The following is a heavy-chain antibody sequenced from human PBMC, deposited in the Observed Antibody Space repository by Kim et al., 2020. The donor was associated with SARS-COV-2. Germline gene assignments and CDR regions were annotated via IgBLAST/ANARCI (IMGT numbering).Heavy chain of an antibody. V-gene: IGHV3-15*01. J-gene: IGHJ6*02. CDR3: TTDGGYSYGLYYYYGMDV. D-gene: IGHD5-18*01. Sequence: KGRFTISRDDSKNTLYLQMNSLKTEDTAVYYCTTDGGYSYGLYYYYGMDVWGQGTTVTVSS.